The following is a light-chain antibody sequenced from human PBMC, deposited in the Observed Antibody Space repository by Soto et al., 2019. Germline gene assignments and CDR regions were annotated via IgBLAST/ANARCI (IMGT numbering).Light chain of an antibody. V-gene: IGKV1-39*01. CDR2: SAS. J-gene: IGKJ1*01. CDR3: QQSYLTWT. CDR1: QTIGTF. Sequence: DIQVTQSPSSLSASVGDSVTITCRTSQTIGTFLNWYQQKPGKVPKLLISSASSLHAGVPSRFSASGSGTDSTLTISSLQPEDFAAYYCQQSYLTWTFGQGTKVE.